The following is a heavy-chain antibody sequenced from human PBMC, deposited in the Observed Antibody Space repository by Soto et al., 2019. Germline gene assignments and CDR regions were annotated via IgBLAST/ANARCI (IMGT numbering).Heavy chain of an antibody. CDR2: IYWDDYK. V-gene: IGHV2-5*02. CDR1: GFSLSTSGVG. J-gene: IGHJ4*02. D-gene: IGHD3-3*01. CDR3: AHKPFGVVITGGGHYFDY. Sequence: GSGPTLVNPTQTLTLTCTFSGFSLSTSGVGVGWIRQPPGKALEWLALIYWDDYKRYSPSLKSRLTTTKDTSKNQVVLTMTNMDPVDTATYYCAHKPFGVVITGGGHYFDYWAQGTLVNVSS.